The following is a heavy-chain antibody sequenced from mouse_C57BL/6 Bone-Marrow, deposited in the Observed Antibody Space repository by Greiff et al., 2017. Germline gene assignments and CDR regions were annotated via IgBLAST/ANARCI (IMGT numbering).Heavy chain of an antibody. CDR2: INPRNGGT. CDR3: ARKARSRVCAY. V-gene: IGHV1-53*01. D-gene: IGHD1-1*01. CDR1: GYTFTSYW. Sequence: QVQLQQPGPELVKPGASVKLSCKASGYTFTSYWMPWVKQRPGQGLEWIGNINPRNGGTTYNEKFKSKATLTVDKSSSTAYMQLSSLTAEDSAVYYCARKARSRVCAYWGQGTLVTVSA. J-gene: IGHJ3*01.